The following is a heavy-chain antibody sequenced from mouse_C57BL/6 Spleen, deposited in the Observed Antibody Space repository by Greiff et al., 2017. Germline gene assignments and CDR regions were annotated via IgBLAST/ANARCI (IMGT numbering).Heavy chain of an antibody. J-gene: IGHJ3*01. CDR3: ARRGIAY. CDR2: ISYDGSN. V-gene: IGHV3-6*01. Sequence: EVKVEESGPGLVKPSQSLSLTCSVTGYSITSGYYWNWIRQFPGNKLEWMGYISYDGSNNYNPSLKNRISITRDTSKNQFFLKLNSVTTEDTATYYCARRGIAYWGQGTLVTVSA. CDR1: GYSITSGYY.